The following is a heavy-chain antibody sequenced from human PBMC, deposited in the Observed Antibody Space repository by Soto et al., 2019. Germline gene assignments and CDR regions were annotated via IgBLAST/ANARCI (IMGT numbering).Heavy chain of an antibody. CDR3: ASSIAAAAEYYYYGMDV. Sequence: PGESLKISCKGSGYSFTNYWIGWVRQMPGKGLEWMGIIYPGDSDTRYSPSFQGQVTISADKSISTAYLQWSSLKASDTAMYYCASSIAAAAEYYYYGMDVWGQGTTVTVSS. J-gene: IGHJ6*02. D-gene: IGHD6-13*01. CDR1: GYSFTNYW. CDR2: IYPGDSDT. V-gene: IGHV5-51*01.